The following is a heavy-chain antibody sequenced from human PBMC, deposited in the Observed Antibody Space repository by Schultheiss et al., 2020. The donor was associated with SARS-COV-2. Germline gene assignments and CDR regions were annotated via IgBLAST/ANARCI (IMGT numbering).Heavy chain of an antibody. J-gene: IGHJ4*02. D-gene: IGHD6-6*01. CDR3: ARGTKLSIVARLFSADY. V-gene: IGHV3-30*01. Sequence: GGSLRLSCAASGFTFSSYAMHWVRQAPGKGLEWVAVISYDGSNKYYADSVKGRFTISRDNSKNTLYLQMNSLRAEDTAVYYCARGTKLSIVARLFSADYWGQGTLVTVSS. CDR2: ISYDGSNK. CDR1: GFTFSSYA.